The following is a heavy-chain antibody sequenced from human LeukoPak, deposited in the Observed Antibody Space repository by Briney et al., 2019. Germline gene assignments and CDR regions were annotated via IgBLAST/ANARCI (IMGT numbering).Heavy chain of an antibody. Sequence: SSQTLSLTCAISGDSVSSNNGAWNWIRQSPSRGLEWLVRTYYRSKWYNDYAGSLNGRITISPDTSKNQFSLHLNSVTPEDTAVYYCARDLGNTGWYTFDYWGQGILVTVSS. CDR3: ARDLGNTGWYTFDY. J-gene: IGHJ4*02. V-gene: IGHV6-1*01. CDR1: GDSVSSNNGA. D-gene: IGHD6-19*01. CDR2: TYYRSKWYN.